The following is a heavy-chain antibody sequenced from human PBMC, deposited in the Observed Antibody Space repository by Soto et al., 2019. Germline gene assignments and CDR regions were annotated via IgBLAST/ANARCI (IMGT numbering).Heavy chain of an antibody. V-gene: IGHV1-18*04. CDR1: GYTFTSYG. D-gene: IGHD3-22*01. CDR2: ISAYNGNT. CDR3: ARVPMADYYDTHSRGYWFDP. J-gene: IGHJ5*02. Sequence: ASVKVSCKASGYTFTSYGISWVRQAPGQGLEWMGWISAYNGNTNYAQKLQGRVTMTTDTSTSTAYMELRSVTAADTAVYYCARVPMADYYDTHSRGYWFDPWGQGTLVTV.